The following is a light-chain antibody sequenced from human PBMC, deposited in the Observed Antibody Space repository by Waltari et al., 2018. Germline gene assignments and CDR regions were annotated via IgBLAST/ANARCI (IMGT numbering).Light chain of an antibody. CDR1: SNAVDGYNS. J-gene: IGLJ2*01. V-gene: IGLV2-14*01. CDR2: DVS. CDR3: SSQSSNDVVL. Sequence: QSALTQPASASGSPGHSVTIFCAGTSNAVDGYNSVSWYQEHPGQAPRVIIYDVSDRPSGVSDRFSGSKSGNTASLTISGLQAEDEADYYCSSQSSNDVVLFGGGTKLTVL.